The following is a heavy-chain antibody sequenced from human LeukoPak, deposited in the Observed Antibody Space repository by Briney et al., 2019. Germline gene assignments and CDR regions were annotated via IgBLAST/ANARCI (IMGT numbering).Heavy chain of an antibody. CDR2: INPNSGGT. CDR3: ARDGYSSSWYSYYYYYGMDV. V-gene: IGHV1-2*02. CDR1: GYTFTGYY. Sequence: ASVKVSCKASGYTFTGYYMHWVRQAPGQGLEWMGWINPNSGGTNYAQKFQGRVTMTRDTSISTAYMELSRLRSDDTAVYYCARDGYSSSWYSYYYYYGMDVWGQGTTVTVSS. J-gene: IGHJ6*02. D-gene: IGHD6-13*01.